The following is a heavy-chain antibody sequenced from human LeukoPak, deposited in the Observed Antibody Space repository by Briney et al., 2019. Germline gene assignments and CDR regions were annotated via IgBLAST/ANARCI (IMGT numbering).Heavy chain of an antibody. V-gene: IGHV3-48*02. J-gene: IGHJ4*02. D-gene: IGHD3-10*01. CDR2: ISSSSRLI. CDR1: GFGFTFVSYN. Sequence: GSLRLSCAASGFGFTFVSYNLNWVRQAPGKGLEWVSYISSSSRLIYYADSVKGRFTISRDNANSSLYLQMNSLRDEDTAVYYCAASGSFSSFGYWGQGTLVTVSS. CDR3: AASGSFSSFGY.